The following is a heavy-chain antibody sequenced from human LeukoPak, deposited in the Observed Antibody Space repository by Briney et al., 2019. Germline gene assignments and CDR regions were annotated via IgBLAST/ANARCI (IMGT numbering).Heavy chain of an antibody. V-gene: IGHV3-30-3*01. D-gene: IGHD6-13*01. CDR1: GFTFSSYA. CDR3: ARVALYSSSWYYFDY. CDR2: ISYDGSNK. J-gene: IGHJ4*02. Sequence: GGSLRLSCAASGFTFSSYAMHWVRQAPGKGLEWVAVISYDGSNKYYADSVKGRFTISRDNSKNTLYLQMNSLRAEDTAVYYCARVALYSSSWYYFDYWGQGTLVTVSS.